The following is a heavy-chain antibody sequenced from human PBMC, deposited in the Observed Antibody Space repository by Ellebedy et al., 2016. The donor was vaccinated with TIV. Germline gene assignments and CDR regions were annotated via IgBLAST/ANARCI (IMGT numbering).Heavy chain of an antibody. CDR1: GYTFTSYY. D-gene: IGHD6-6*01. Sequence: ASVKVSXXASGYTFTSYYMHWVRQAPGQGLEWMGIINPSGGSTSYAQKFQGRVTMTRNTSISTAYMELSSLRSEDTAVYYCARSLYSSSSKSYYFDYWGQGTLVTVSS. CDR3: ARSLYSSSSKSYYFDY. V-gene: IGHV1-46*01. CDR2: INPSGGST. J-gene: IGHJ4*02.